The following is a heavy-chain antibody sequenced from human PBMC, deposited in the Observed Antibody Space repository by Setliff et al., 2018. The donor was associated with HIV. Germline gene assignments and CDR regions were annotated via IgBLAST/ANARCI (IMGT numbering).Heavy chain of an antibody. V-gene: IGHV3-23*01. CDR2: ISDDGRST. CDR3: AKDLSSWQGSMDF. Sequence: GGSLRLSCAASGFTFSNYAMSWVRQAPGKGLEWVAVISDDGRSTHYADSVKGRFTISRDNSKNTLYLQINNLRAEDTAVYYCAKDLSSWQGSMDFWGQGTTVTVSS. J-gene: IGHJ6*02. D-gene: IGHD6-13*01. CDR1: GFTFSNYA.